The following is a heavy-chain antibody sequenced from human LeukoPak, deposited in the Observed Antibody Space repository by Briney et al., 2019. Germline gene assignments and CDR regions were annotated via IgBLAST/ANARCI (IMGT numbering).Heavy chain of an antibody. J-gene: IGHJ5*02. V-gene: IGHV4-59*01. CDR3: AREPGFDSSGYLNWFDP. CDR2: ISYSGST. CDR1: GGTISSYY. D-gene: IGHD3-22*01. Sequence: PSGTLSLTCTASGGTISSYYWSWIRQAPGKGLEWIASISYSGSTKYNPSLKSLVTISVDTSKNQLSLKLSSVTAADTAVYYCAREPGFDSSGYLNWFDPWGQGTLVTVSS.